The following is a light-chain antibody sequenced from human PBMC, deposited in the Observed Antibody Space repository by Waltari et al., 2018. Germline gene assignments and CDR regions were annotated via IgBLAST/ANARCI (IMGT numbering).Light chain of an antibody. V-gene: IGLV1-44*01. Sequence: QSVLTQPPSASGTPGQRVTISCSGSSSNIGSNTVNWYQQPPGTAPKVLIYSNNQRPSGVPDRFAGSKSGTPASLAISGLQSEDEADYYCAAWDDSLNGPVFGGGTKLTVL. J-gene: IGLJ3*02. CDR3: AAWDDSLNGPV. CDR1: SSNIGSNT. CDR2: SNN.